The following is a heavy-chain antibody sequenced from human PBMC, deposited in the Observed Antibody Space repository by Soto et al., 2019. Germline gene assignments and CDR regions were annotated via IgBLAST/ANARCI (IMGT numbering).Heavy chain of an antibody. V-gene: IGHV4-31*02. D-gene: IGHD1-26*01. CDR1: GASTVSHYH. CDR3: ALALGPTTGLDY. CDR2: LFNSGTT. J-gene: IGHJ4*02. Sequence: QVQLQESGPGLVKPSQTLSLTCSVSGASTVSHYHWTWIRQPPGKGLEWMGYLFNSGTTFYTPSLTSRLSISMDTSGNHFSLELRSVTAADTAVYYCALALGPTTGLDYWGQGTLVTVSS.